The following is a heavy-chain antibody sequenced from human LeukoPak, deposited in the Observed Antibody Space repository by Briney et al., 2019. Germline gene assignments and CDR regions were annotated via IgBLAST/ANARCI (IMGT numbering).Heavy chain of an antibody. Sequence: GGSLRLSCAASRFTFSSYAMNWGRQAPGKGLEGVSVISGSGITTYYADSVKGRFTISRDNSKNTLYLQMDSLRAEDTAVYYCAKDRTGYYDTSPDFDYWGQGTLVTVSS. CDR2: ISGSGITT. V-gene: IGHV3-23*01. D-gene: IGHD3/OR15-3a*01. CDR3: AKDRTGYYDTSPDFDY. CDR1: RFTFSSYA. J-gene: IGHJ4*02.